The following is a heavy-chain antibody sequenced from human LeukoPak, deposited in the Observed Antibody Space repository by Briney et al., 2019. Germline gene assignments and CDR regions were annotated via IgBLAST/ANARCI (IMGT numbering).Heavy chain of an antibody. J-gene: IGHJ5*02. D-gene: IGHD2-2*01. CDR2: ISSSSSYI. V-gene: IGHV3-21*01. CDR3: ASLHCSSTSCSIRGWFDP. Sequence: GGPLRLSCAASGFTFSSYSMNWVRQAPGKGLEWVSSISSSSSYIYYADSVKGRFTISRDNAKNSLYLQMNSLRAEDTAVYYCASLHCSSTSCSIRGWFDPWGQGTLVTVSS. CDR1: GFTFSSYS.